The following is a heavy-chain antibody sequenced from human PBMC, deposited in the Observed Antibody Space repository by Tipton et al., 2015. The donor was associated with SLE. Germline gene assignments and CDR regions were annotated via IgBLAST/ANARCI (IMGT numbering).Heavy chain of an antibody. V-gene: IGHV3-53*01. CDR3: ARDGGGLRPYYFDY. CDR1: GFTVSSNY. D-gene: IGHD5-12*01. CDR2: IYSGGST. Sequence: SLRLSCAASGFTVSSNYMSWARQAPGKGLEWVSVIYSGGSTYYADSVKGRFTISRDNSKNTLYLQMNSLRAEDTAVYYCARDGGGLRPYYFDYWGQGTLVTVSS. J-gene: IGHJ4*02.